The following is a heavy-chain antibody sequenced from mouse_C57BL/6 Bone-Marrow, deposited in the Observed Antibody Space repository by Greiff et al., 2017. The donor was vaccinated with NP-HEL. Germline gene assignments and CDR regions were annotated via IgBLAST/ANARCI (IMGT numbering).Heavy chain of an antibody. CDR1: GYTFTDYW. CDR3: ARGYYGSPFDY. CDR2: IYPGGGYT. J-gene: IGHJ2*01. Sequence: VQLQQSGAELVRPGTSVKMSCKASGYTFTDYWIGWAKQRPGHGLEWIGDIYPGGGYTNYNEKFKGKATLTADKSSSTAYMQFSSLTSEDSAIYYCARGYYGSPFDYWGQGTTLTVSS. D-gene: IGHD1-1*01. V-gene: IGHV1-63*01.